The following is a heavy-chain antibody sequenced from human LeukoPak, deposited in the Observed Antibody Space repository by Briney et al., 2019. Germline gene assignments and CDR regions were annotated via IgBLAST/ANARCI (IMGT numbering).Heavy chain of an antibody. CDR2: IHGDGIST. CDR1: GFTVSSNY. D-gene: IGHD1-1*01. Sequence: PGGSLRLSCAASGFTVSSNYMSWVRQAPGKGLEWVSRIHGDGISTTYADSVKGRFTISRDNAKNTLYLQMNSLRAEDTAVYFCASGELDSLYYFDYWGQGTLVTVSS. J-gene: IGHJ4*02. CDR3: ASGELDSLYYFDY. V-gene: IGHV3-74*01.